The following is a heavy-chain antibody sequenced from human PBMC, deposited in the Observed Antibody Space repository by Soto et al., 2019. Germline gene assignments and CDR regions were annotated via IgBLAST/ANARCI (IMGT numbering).Heavy chain of an antibody. D-gene: IGHD1-7*01. V-gene: IGHV3-9*01. CDR1: GFIFDDFA. CDR2: ISWNSGRI. J-gene: IGHJ3*02. Sequence: EMQLVESGGGFVQPGRSLRVSCVASGFIFDDFAMHWVRQAPGKGLEWVSVISWNSGRIAYADSVKGRFTTSRDNAKNSLFLQIHSLRPEDTVLFFCVKEKLQSDSFDIWGQGTMVIVSP. CDR3: VKEKLQSDSFDI.